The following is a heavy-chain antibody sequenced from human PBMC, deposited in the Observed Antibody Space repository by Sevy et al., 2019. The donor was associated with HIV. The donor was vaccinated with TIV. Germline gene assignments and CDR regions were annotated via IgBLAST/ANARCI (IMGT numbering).Heavy chain of an antibody. Sequence: RGSLRLSCAASGFTFSSYAMSWVRQAPGKGLEWVSAISGSGGSTYYADSVKGRFTISRDNSKNTLYLQMNSLRAEDTAVYYCAKDPYYYDEGYFDYWGQGTLVTVSS. CDR2: ISGSGGST. CDR1: GFTFSSYA. V-gene: IGHV3-23*01. D-gene: IGHD3-22*01. CDR3: AKDPYYYDEGYFDY. J-gene: IGHJ4*02.